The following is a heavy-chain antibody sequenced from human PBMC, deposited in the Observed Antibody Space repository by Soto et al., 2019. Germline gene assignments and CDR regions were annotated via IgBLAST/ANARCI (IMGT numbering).Heavy chain of an antibody. J-gene: IGHJ6*02. V-gene: IGHV3-30-3*01. CDR3: ATKGGGPRVTTYCCYYGMDG. CDR1: GFTFSSYA. D-gene: IGHD4-17*01. Sequence: QVQLVESGGGVVQPGRSLRLSCAASGFTFSSYAMHWVRQAPGKGLEWVAVISYDGSNKYYADSVKGRFTISRDNSKNTLYRQVTSLRAEDTAVYYCATKGGGPRVTTYCCYYGMDGWGHGTTGSVSS. CDR2: ISYDGSNK.